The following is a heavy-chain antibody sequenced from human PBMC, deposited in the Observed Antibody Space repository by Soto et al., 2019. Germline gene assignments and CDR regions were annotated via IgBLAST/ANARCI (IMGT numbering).Heavy chain of an antibody. Sequence: SDTQSVTCTVAGVPIGSGGYYWNWIRQHPGKGLEWIGYIFYTGTSDYNPSLRSRIAMLVDISKKTFSLRLRSVTAADTGVYYCVRDGSKTLRDCFGPCGQGILVSVSS. V-gene: IGHV4-31*03. D-gene: IGHD4-17*01. CDR2: IFYTGTS. CDR1: GVPIGSGGYY. J-gene: IGHJ5*02. CDR3: VRDGSKTLRDCFGP.